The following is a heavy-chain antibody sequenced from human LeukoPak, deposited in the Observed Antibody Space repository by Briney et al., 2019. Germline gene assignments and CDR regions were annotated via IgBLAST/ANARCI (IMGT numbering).Heavy chain of an antibody. V-gene: IGHV1-69*04. CDR1: GGTFSSYA. Sequence: ASVEVSCKASGGTFSSYAISWVRQAPGQGLEWMGRIIPILGIANYAQKFQGRVTITADKSTSTAYMELSSLRSEDTAVYYCARHYSGSYLGVYWGQGTLVTVSS. J-gene: IGHJ4*02. CDR2: IIPILGIA. D-gene: IGHD1-26*01. CDR3: ARHYSGSYLGVY.